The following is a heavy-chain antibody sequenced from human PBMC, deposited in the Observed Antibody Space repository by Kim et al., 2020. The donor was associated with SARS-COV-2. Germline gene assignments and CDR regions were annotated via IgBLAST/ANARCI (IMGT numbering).Heavy chain of an antibody. CDR3: ARDLPNTPNSTGWYRVYYYGMDV. CDR2: ISAYNGNT. J-gene: IGHJ6*01. D-gene: IGHD6-19*01. Sequence: ASVKVSCKASGYTFTSYCISWVRQAPGQGLEWMGWISAYNGNTNYAQKFQGRVTITTDTSTSTAYMELRSLRSDDTAVYYCARDLPNTPNSTGWYRVYYYGMDVCGQGTTVTVSS. CDR1: GYTFTSYC. V-gene: IGHV1-18*01.